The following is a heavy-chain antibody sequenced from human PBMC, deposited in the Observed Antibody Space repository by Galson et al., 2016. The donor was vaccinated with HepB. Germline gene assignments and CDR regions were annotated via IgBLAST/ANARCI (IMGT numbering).Heavy chain of an antibody. V-gene: IGHV4-39*01. CDR3: MRQRGSDTWAFDY. J-gene: IGHJ4*02. CDR2: IYSSGHT. CDR1: GGSISSGDYW. D-gene: IGHD3-10*01. Sequence: LSLTCTVSGGSISSGDYWWGWIRHPPGKRLEWIGIIYSSGHTHYNPSLKSRVTISIDTSKNQFSLKLTSVTAADTAIYYCMRQRGSDTWAFDYWGQGTLVTVSS.